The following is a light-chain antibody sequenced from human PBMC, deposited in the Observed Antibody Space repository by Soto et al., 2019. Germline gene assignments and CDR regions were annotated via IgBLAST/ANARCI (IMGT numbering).Light chain of an antibody. J-gene: IGKJ4*01. Sequence: DIQMTQSPAYLSASVGDRVTITCRASQNIKKSLNWYQETPGKAPKLLIYAASTLESGVPSRFSGSGSGTDFTLTIDSLQPEDFATYYCQQSYSSPLTFGGGTKVQIK. V-gene: IGKV1-39*01. CDR1: QNIKKS. CDR3: QQSYSSPLT. CDR2: AAS.